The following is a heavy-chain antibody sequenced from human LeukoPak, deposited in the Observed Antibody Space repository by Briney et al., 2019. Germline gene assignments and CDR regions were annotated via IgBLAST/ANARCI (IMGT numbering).Heavy chain of an antibody. V-gene: IGHV4-59*01. CDR2: IYYSGST. D-gene: IGHD2/OR15-2a*01. J-gene: IGHJ4*02. Sequence: SETLSLTCTVSGGSISSYYWSWIRQPPGKGLEWIGYIYYSGSTNYNPSLKSRVTISVDTSKNRLSLKLSSVTAADTAVYYCARYYWGYVGYWGEGTQVTVSS. CDR1: GGSISSYY. CDR3: ARYYWGYVGY.